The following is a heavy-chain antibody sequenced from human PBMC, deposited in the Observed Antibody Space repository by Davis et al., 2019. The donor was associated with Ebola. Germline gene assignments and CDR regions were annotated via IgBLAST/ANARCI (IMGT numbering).Heavy chain of an antibody. J-gene: IGHJ4*02. CDR1: GYDFANYW. CDR3: VRRPSLVGAPFDY. V-gene: IGHV5-51*01. Sequence: GESLKISCQGSGYDFANYWIGWVRQMPGKGLEWMVLIYPGDFDSRYRPSFQGQVTISVDKSISAAYLQWSSLKASDSGTYYCVRRPSLVGAPFDYWGQGTLVTVSS. D-gene: IGHD1-26*01. CDR2: IYPGDFDS.